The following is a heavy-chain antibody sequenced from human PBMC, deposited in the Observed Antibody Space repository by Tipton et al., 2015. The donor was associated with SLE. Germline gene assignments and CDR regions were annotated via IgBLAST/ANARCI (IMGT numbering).Heavy chain of an antibody. V-gene: IGHV4-30-4*01. CDR3: ARDHRPAIRFDP. CDR2: IYSSGST. CDR1: GGSLTSGDYY. Sequence: LRLSCTVSGGSLTSGDYYWSWIRQPPGKGLEWIGFIYSSGSTYYSASLKSRLTISEDTSKNQFSLNLNSVTPEDTAVYYCARDHRPAIRFDPWGQGTLVTVSS. D-gene: IGHD6-6*01. J-gene: IGHJ5*02.